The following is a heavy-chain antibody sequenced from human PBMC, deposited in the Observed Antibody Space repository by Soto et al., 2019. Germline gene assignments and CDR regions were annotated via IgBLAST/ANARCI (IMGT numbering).Heavy chain of an antibody. J-gene: IGHJ6*02. CDR1: GFSLSTDGMC. CDR3: ARTICYLIMPTPPGMDV. V-gene: IGHV2-70*01. D-gene: IGHD3-10*01. Sequence: SGPTLVNPTQTLTLTCTFSGFSLSTDGMCVSWIRQPPGQALEWLALIDWDDDKYYSPSLKTRLTISKDTSKNQVVLMMTNMDPVDTATYFCARTICYLIMPTPPGMDVWGQGITVTVSS. CDR2: IDWDDDK.